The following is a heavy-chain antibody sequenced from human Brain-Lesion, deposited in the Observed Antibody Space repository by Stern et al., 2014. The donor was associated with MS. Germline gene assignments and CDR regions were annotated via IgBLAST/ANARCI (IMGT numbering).Heavy chain of an antibody. CDR2: IYYNGNT. D-gene: IGHD4-17*01. V-gene: IGHV4-31*03. Sequence: VQLQESGPGLVKPSQTLSLTCTVSGDSISSGGYYWSWIRQPPGKGLEWIGHIYYNGNTYYNPSLKSRVVISVDTSKNQFSLKLTSVTAADTAVFYCARAPSPDYGDGGYFDFWGQGTLVTVSS. J-gene: IGHJ4*02. CDR1: GDSISSGGYY. CDR3: ARAPSPDYGDGGYFDF.